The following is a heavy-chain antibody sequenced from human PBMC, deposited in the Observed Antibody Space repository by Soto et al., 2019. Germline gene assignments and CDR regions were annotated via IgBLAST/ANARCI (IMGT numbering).Heavy chain of an antibody. V-gene: IGHV3-30-3*01. J-gene: IGHJ4*02. CDR1: GFTFSSYA. Sequence: PGGSLRLSCAASGFTFSSYAMHWVRQAPGKGLEWVAVISYDGSNKYYADSVKGRFTISRDNSKNTLYLQMNSLGAEDTAVYYCARSLFTRNFDYWGQGTLVTVSS. CDR3: ARSLFTRNFDY. D-gene: IGHD2-21*01. CDR2: ISYDGSNK.